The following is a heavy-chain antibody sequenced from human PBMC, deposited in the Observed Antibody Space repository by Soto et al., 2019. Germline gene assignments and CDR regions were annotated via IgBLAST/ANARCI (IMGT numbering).Heavy chain of an antibody. CDR3: ARGRIIVAGGFDP. J-gene: IGHJ5*02. CDR2: MNPSTGNT. Sequence: QVQLVQPGAEVKKPGASVKVSCKASGYTFTSYDIIWVRQATGQGLEWMGWMNPSTGNTDSAEKFQDRLTMTRNTSISTVYMELSSLRFEDTAVYYCARGRIIVAGGFDPWGQGTLVTVSS. CDR1: GYTFTSYD. V-gene: IGHV1-8*01. D-gene: IGHD6-19*01.